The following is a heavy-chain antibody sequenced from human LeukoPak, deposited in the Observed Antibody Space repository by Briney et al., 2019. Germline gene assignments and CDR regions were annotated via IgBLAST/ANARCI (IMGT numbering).Heavy chain of an antibody. CDR1: GFTFSSYV. Sequence: GGSLRLSCAASGFTFSSYVMHWVRQAPGKGLEWVAVISYDGSNKYYADSVKGRFTISRDNSKNTLYLQMNSLRAEDTAVYYCARDRMASGDYWGQGTLVTVSS. CDR3: ARDRMASGDY. J-gene: IGHJ4*02. V-gene: IGHV3-30*04. CDR2: ISYDGSNK. D-gene: IGHD5-24*01.